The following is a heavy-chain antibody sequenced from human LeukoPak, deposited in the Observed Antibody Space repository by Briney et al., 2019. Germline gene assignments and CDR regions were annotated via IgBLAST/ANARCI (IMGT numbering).Heavy chain of an antibody. J-gene: IGHJ5*02. CDR2: ISWNSGRI. CDR3: TKDTDCSSASCYRGFDP. CDR1: GFRFDDYA. Sequence: GRSLRLSCAASGFRFDDYAMHWVRQAPGKGLEWVSGISWNSGRIGYADSVKGRFTISRDNAKNSLYLQMNSLRHEDMALYYCTKDTDCSSASCYRGFDPWGQGTLVTVSS. V-gene: IGHV3-9*03. D-gene: IGHD2-2*01.